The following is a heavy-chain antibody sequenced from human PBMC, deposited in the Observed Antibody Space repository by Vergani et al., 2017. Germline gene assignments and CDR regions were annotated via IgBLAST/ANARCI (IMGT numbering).Heavy chain of an antibody. Sequence: QVQLVESGGGVVQPGRSLRLSCAASGFTFSSYGMHWVRQAPGKGLEGVAVISYDTGNKYYAASVKGRFTISRDNSKNTLYLQMNSLRAEDTAVYYCAKDLVVAGHKLPEYYFDYWGQGTLVTVSS. J-gene: IGHJ4*02. CDR2: ISYDTGNK. CDR3: AKDLVVAGHKLPEYYFDY. CDR1: GFTFSSYG. V-gene: IGHV3-30*18. D-gene: IGHD6-19*01.